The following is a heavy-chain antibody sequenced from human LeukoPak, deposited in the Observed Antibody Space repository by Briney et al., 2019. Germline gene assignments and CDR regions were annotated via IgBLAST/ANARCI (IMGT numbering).Heavy chain of an antibody. CDR3: ARVASSVRDDAFDT. D-gene: IGHD3-22*01. Sequence: SETLSLTCTVSGGSISGTTYYWAWIRQPPGKGLEWIGTIYYTGSTYYKPSLKNRVTISIDTSKNQFSLRLNFVTAADTAVYYCARVASSVRDDAFDTWGQGTMVIVSS. CDR2: IYYTGST. V-gene: IGHV4-39*07. J-gene: IGHJ3*02. CDR1: GGSISGTTYY.